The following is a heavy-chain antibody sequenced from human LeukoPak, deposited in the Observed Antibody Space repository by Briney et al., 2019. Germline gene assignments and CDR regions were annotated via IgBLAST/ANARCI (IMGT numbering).Heavy chain of an antibody. V-gene: IGHV3-7*03. CDR2: INSDGSEG. CDR1: GFTFGGFW. CDR3: ARSSYSSSSSV. D-gene: IGHD6-6*01. Sequence: GGSLRLSFAVSGFTFGGFWMGWSRQAPGKGLGGVASINSDGSEGYYADVVKGRFTISRDNAKNSLYLQINSLRAEDTAVYYCARSSYSSSSSVWGQGTMVTVSS. J-gene: IGHJ3*01.